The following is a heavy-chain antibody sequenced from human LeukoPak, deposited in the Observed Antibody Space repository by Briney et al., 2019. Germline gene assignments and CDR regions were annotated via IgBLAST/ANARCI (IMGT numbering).Heavy chain of an antibody. J-gene: IGHJ4*02. CDR3: ARRKAAAALRGFDY. V-gene: IGHV4-34*01. D-gene: IGHD6-13*01. CDR1: GGSFSGYY. Sequence: PSETLSLTCAVYGGSFSGYYWSWIRQPPGKGLEWIGEINHSGSTNYNPSLKSRVTISVDTSKNQFSLKLSSVTAADTAVYYCARRKAAAALRGFDYWGQGTLVTVSP. CDR2: INHSGST.